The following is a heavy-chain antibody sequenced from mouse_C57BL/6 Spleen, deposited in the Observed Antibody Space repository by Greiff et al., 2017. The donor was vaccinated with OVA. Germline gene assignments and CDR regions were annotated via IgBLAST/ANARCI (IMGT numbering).Heavy chain of an antibody. CDR1: GYTFTDYY. J-gene: IGHJ2*01. D-gene: IGHD1-1*01. CDR2: IFPGSGST. Sequence: VQLQESGPELVKPGASVKISCKASGYTFTDYYINWVKQRPGQGLEWIGWIFPGSGSTYYNEKFKGKATLTVDKSSSTAYMLLSSLTSEDSAVYFCARSGGSSPCYFDYWGQGTTLTVSS. CDR3: ARSGGSSPCYFDY. V-gene: IGHV1-75*01.